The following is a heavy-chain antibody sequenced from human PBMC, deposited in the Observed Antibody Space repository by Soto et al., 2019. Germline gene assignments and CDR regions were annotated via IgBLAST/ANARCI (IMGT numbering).Heavy chain of an antibody. D-gene: IGHD2-15*01. Sequence: ASVKVSCKASGYTFTSYGISWVRQAPGQGLEWMGWISAYNGNTNYAQKLQGRVTMTTDTSTSTAYMELRSLRSDDTAVYYCAFENCSGGSCYPEYFDYWGQGTLVTVSS. V-gene: IGHV1-18*01. CDR2: ISAYNGNT. CDR3: AFENCSGGSCYPEYFDY. J-gene: IGHJ4*02. CDR1: GYTFTSYG.